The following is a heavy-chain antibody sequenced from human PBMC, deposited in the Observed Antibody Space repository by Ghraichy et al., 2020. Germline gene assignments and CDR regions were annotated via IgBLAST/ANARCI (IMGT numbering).Heavy chain of an antibody. D-gene: IGHD7-27*01. CDR3: AREITRRNNWGPYYDYHAMYY. CDR1: RFTFMSYN. V-gene: IGHV3-21*06. Sequence: GGSLRLSCVASRFTFMSYNMKWVRQAPGKGLEWVSSISRSGYYKYLADSVKGRFTVSRDNAKNSLYLQMDSLRAGDTAVYYCAREITRRNNWGPYYDYHAMYYWDQGSTVADSS. CDR2: ISRSGYYK. J-gene: IGHJ6*02.